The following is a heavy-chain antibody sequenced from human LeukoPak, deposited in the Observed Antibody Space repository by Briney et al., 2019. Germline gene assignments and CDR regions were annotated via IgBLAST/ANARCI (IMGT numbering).Heavy chain of an antibody. V-gene: IGHV4-31*03. CDR1: GASIKSGAYY. CDR2: IYYSGNT. CDR3: ARGDNSGYDSHAFNC. J-gene: IGHJ3*01. D-gene: IGHD3-22*01. Sequence: PSETLSLTCTVSGASIKSGAYYWTWIRQRPGKGLEWIGYIYYSGNTYYKSSLKSRVSISRDTSKNQFSLKLTSVTAADAAVYYCARGDNSGYDSHAFNCWGQGTLLTVSA.